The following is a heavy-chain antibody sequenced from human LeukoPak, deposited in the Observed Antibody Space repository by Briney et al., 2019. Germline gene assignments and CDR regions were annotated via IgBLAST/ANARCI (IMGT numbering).Heavy chain of an antibody. J-gene: IGHJ4*02. CDR2: INAGNGNT. Sequence: ASVKVSCKASGYTFASYAMHWVRQAPGQRLEWMGWINAGNGNTKYSQKFQGRVTITRDTSASTAYMELSSLRSEDTAVYYCARVRSGSYFDYWGQGTLVTVSS. D-gene: IGHD1-26*01. CDR3: ARVRSGSYFDY. V-gene: IGHV1-3*01. CDR1: GYTFASYA.